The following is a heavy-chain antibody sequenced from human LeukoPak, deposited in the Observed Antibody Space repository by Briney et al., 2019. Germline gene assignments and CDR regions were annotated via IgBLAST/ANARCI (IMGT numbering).Heavy chain of an antibody. Sequence: PSETLSLTCTVSGGSISSYYWSWIRQPPGKGLEWIGYIYHSWSTNYNPSLKSRVTISVDTSKNQISLKLTSVTAADTAVYYCARHVLAARRYFDYWGQGTLVTVSS. V-gene: IGHV4-59*08. CDR3: ARHVLAARRYFDY. D-gene: IGHD6-6*01. CDR2: IYHSWST. CDR1: GGSISSYY. J-gene: IGHJ4*02.